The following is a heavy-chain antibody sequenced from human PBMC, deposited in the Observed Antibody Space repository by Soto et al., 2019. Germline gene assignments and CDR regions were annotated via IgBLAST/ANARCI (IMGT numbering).Heavy chain of an antibody. CDR3: ARGRSGPITIFGVVTTNWFDP. CDR1: GFTFSSYE. Sequence: PGGSLRLSCAASGFTFSSYEMNWVRQAPGKGLEWVSYISSSGSTIYYADSVKGRFTISRDNAKNSLYLQMNSLRAEDTAVYYCARGRSGPITIFGVVTTNWFDPWGQGTLVTVS. J-gene: IGHJ5*02. D-gene: IGHD3-3*01. CDR2: ISSSGSTI. V-gene: IGHV3-48*03.